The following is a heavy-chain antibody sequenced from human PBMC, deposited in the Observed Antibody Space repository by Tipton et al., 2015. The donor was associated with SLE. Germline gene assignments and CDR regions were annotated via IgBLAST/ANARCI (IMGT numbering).Heavy chain of an antibody. CDR3: ARVPYSRGWTRWAFDI. V-gene: IGHV4-39*07. CDR2: INHSGST. D-gene: IGHD6-19*01. Sequence: TLSLTCTVPGGSISSSSYYWGWIRQPPGKGLEWIGEINHSGSTNYNPSLKSRVTISVDTSKNQFSLKLSSVTAADTAVHYCARVPYSRGWTRWAFDIWGQGTMVTVSS. J-gene: IGHJ3*02. CDR1: GGSISSSSYY.